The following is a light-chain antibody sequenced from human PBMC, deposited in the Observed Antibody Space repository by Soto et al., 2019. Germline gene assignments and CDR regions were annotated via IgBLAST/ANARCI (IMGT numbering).Light chain of an antibody. CDR3: QQYSNWPALT. J-gene: IGKJ4*01. CDR2: AAS. V-gene: IGKV3-15*01. Sequence: EIVMTQSPATLSVSPGETATLSCRASQSVSSGHLAWYQQTPGQAPRLLTYAASTRATGVPVRFSGSGSGTEFTLTISSLQSEDFAVYYCQQYSNWPALTFGGGSRVEIK. CDR1: QSVSSGH.